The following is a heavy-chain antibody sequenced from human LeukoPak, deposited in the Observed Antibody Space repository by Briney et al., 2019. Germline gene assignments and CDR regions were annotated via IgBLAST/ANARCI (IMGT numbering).Heavy chain of an antibody. CDR2: INPNSGGT. J-gene: IGHJ4*02. Sequence: ASVKVSCKASGYTFTGYYMHWVRQAPGQGLEWMGWINPNSGGTNYAQRFQGRVTVTRDTSISTAYMELSRLRSDDTAVYYCARGSSTSLLTVLGDYWGQGTLVTVSS. CDR1: GYTFTGYY. V-gene: IGHV1-2*02. D-gene: IGHD2-2*01. CDR3: ARGSSTSLLTVLGDY.